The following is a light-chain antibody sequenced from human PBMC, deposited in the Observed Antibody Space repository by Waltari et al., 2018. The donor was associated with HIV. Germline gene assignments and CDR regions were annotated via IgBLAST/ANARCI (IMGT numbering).Light chain of an antibody. CDR2: QNI. CDR3: QSYDRRLMWV. J-gene: IGLJ2*01. V-gene: IGLV1-40*01. Sequence: HSLLTQPPSVSGAPGQRVTLSCPGSRSNIGAGYVVHCYQKYPGPAPKLLIFQNINRPAGVPDRFSGSKSVTSASLVITGLQAEDEADYYCQSYDRRLMWVFGGGTSLTV. CDR1: RSNIGAGYV.